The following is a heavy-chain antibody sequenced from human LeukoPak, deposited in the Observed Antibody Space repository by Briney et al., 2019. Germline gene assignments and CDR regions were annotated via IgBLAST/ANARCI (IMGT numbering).Heavy chain of an antibody. CDR3: ARRLARPGYFDY. V-gene: IGHV4-39*01. D-gene: IGHD3-9*01. J-gene: IGHJ4*02. Sequence: SETLSLTGTVSGGSISSSSYYWGWIRRPPGKGLEWIGSIYYSGRTYYNPSLKSRVTISVDTSKNQFSLKLSSVTAADTAVYYCARRLARPGYFDYWGQGTLVTVSS. CDR2: IYYSGRT. CDR1: GGSISSSSYY.